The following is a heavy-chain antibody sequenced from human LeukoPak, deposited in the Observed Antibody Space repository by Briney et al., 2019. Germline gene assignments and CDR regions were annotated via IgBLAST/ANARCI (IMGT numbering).Heavy chain of an antibody. CDR1: GGSISSSSYF. CDR2: ISGSAVIT. Sequence: ETLSLTCTVSGGSISSSSYFWGWIRQPPGKGLEWVSAISGSAVITFYADSVKGRFTISRDNSKNTAYLQMNSLKTEDTAVYYCTSLYCSGGSCPTRGFQHWGQGTLVTVSS. J-gene: IGHJ1*01. V-gene: IGHV3-23*01. D-gene: IGHD2-15*01. CDR3: TSLYCSGGSCPTRGFQH.